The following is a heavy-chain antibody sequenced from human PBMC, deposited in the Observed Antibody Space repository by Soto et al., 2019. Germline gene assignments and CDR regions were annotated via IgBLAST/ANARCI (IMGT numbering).Heavy chain of an antibody. J-gene: IGHJ4*02. V-gene: IGHV1-18*01. CDR3: ARDTGYDFWSGSPFDY. D-gene: IGHD3-3*01. Sequence: QVRLVQSGAEVKKPGASVKVSCKASGYTFTSYGINWVRQAPGQGLEWMGWISAYNGNTNYAQKLQRRVTMTTDTSTSTDYMELRSLRSDDTAVYYCARDTGYDFWSGSPFDYWGQGTLVTVSS. CDR1: GYTFTSYG. CDR2: ISAYNGNT.